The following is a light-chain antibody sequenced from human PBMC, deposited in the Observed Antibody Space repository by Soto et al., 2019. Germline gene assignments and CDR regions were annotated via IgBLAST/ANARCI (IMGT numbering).Light chain of an antibody. J-gene: IGKJ5*01. V-gene: IGKV3-15*01. CDR2: GVS. CDR3: QQYNNWPRT. CDR1: QSVRSN. Sequence: EIVLTQSPGTLSLSPGERSTLACRASQSVRSNLAWYQHKPGQAPRLLIYGVSTRDTGVPDRFSGSASGTEFTLTISSLQSEDFAVYYCQQYNNWPRTFGQGTRLEIK.